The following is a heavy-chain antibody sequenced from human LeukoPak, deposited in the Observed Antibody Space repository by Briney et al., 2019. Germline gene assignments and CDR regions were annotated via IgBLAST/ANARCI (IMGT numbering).Heavy chain of an antibody. CDR3: ARIVVVPAARYYMDV. J-gene: IGHJ6*03. CDR1: GGSFSGYY. V-gene: IGHV4-34*01. CDR2: INHSGST. D-gene: IGHD2-2*01. Sequence: PSETLSLTCAVYGGSFSGYYWSWIRQPPGKGLEWIGEINHSGSTNYNPSLKSRVTISVDTSKNQFSLKLSSVTAADTAVDYCARIVVVPAARYYMDVWGKGTTVTVSS.